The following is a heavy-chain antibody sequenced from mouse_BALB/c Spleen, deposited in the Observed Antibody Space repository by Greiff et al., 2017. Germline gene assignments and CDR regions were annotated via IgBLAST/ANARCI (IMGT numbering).Heavy chain of an antibody. CDR1: GFSLTGYG. CDR2: IWGDGST. Sequence: VKLVESGPGLVAPSQSLSITCTVSGFSLTGYGVNWVRQPPGKGLEWLGMIWGDGSTDYNSALKSRLSISKDNSKSQVFLKMNSLQTDDTARYYCARGDYGSSYEAWFAYWGQGTLVTVSA. D-gene: IGHD1-1*01. J-gene: IGHJ3*01. CDR3: ARGDYGSSYEAWFAY. V-gene: IGHV2-6-7*01.